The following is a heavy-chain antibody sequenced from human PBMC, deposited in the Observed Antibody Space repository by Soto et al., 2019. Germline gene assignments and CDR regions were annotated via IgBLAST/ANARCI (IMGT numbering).Heavy chain of an antibody. V-gene: IGHV4-59*01. D-gene: IGHD4-17*01. CDR2: IYYSGST. CDR1: GGSISSYY. CDR3: ARGTVTNAYYLDF. J-gene: IGHJ4*02. Sequence: PSETLSLTCTVSGGSISSYYWSWIRQPPGKGLEWIGYIYYSGSTNYNPSLKSRVNISVDTSKNQFSLKLSSVTAADKAVYYCARGTVTNAYYLDFWGQGTLVTVSS.